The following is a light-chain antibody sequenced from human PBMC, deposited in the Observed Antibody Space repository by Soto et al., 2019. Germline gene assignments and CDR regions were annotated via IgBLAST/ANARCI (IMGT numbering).Light chain of an antibody. CDR1: QSVSSSY. V-gene: IGKV3-20*01. Sequence: EIVLTQSPGTLSLSPGERATLSCRASQSVSSSYLAWYQQKPGQAPRLLIYGASSRATGIPGRFSGSGSGTAFTLTISRLEPEDFAVDYWQQYGRSPFTFGPGTKVYIK. CDR2: GAS. CDR3: QQYGRSPFT. J-gene: IGKJ3*01.